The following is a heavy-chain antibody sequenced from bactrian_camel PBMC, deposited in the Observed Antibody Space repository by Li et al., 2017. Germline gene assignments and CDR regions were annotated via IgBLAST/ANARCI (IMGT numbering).Heavy chain of an antibody. D-gene: IGHD1*01. V-gene: IGHV3S54*01. CDR1: GPVSTVAC. J-gene: IGHJ4*01. Sequence: HVQLVESGGGSVQAGESLRLSCSVSGPVSTVACLGRFRQVTGQKREGVASMHTVRGNTYYIDSVKGRFTISRDNAKNTVYLQLSSLKTEEMAMYYCTKSGGRSYASGYNFWGQGTQVTVS. CDR2: MHTVRGNT. CDR3: TKSGGRSYASGYNF.